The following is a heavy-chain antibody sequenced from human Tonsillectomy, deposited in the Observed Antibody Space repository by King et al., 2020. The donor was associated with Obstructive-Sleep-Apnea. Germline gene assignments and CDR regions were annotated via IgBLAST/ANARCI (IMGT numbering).Heavy chain of an antibody. J-gene: IGHJ4*02. Sequence: VQLQESGPGLVKPSETLSLTCTVSGDSISTYYWSCIRQPAGKGMEWIGRVHTSGSSNYNPSLKSRVTMSIYTSKNQFSLKLSSVTAADTAAYYCASWKVRGLIQEYWGQGTLVTVSS. CDR3: ASWKVRGLIQEY. CDR2: VHTSGSS. D-gene: IGHD3-10*01. V-gene: IGHV4-4*07. CDR1: GDSISTYY.